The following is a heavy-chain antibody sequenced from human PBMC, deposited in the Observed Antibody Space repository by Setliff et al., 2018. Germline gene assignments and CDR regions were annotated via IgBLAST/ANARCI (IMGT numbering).Heavy chain of an antibody. Sequence: GGSLRLSCATSGFTFGDYGMNWFRQAPGKGLEWVGFIRNKDYGGTTEYAASVKGRFIISRNESKNSVNLLMNSLKTEDTAVYYCATWMVRLSVETGTRNDAFDFWGQGTKVTVSS. CDR1: GFTFGDYG. V-gene: IGHV3-49*03. CDR2: IRNKDYGGTT. CDR3: ATWMVRLSVETGTRNDAFDF. J-gene: IGHJ3*01. D-gene: IGHD1-1*01.